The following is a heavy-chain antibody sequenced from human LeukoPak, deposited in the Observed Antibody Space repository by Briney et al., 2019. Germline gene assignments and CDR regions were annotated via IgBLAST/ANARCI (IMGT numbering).Heavy chain of an antibody. CDR2: INPKDGDT. Sequence: ASVKVSCKASGYTFTDYYMHWVRQAPGQGFEWMGWINPKDGDTNYAQKFQGRVTMTRDTSISTAHMEVSRLRSDDTAVYYCARANFLCCSSTTCLFDYWGQGTLVTVSS. J-gene: IGHJ4*02. CDR1: GYTFTDYY. CDR3: ARANFLCCSSTTCLFDY. D-gene: IGHD2-2*01. V-gene: IGHV1-2*02.